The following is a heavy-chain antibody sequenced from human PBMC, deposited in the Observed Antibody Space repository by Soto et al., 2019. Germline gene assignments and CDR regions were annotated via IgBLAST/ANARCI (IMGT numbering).Heavy chain of an antibody. Sequence: EVQLVQSGAEVKKPGESLKIFCKGSGYTFTSYWIGWVRQMPGKGLEWMGIIYPGDSDTRYSPSFQGQVTISVDKSINTAYLQWSSLKASDTAMYYCARPDGYTISWSYFDYWGQGTLVTVSS. V-gene: IGHV5-51*01. J-gene: IGHJ4*02. D-gene: IGHD6-13*01. CDR3: ARPDGYTISWSYFDY. CDR2: IYPGDSDT. CDR1: GYTFTSYW.